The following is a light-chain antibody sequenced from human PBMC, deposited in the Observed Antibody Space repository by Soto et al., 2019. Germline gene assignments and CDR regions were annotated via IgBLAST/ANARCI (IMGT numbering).Light chain of an antibody. CDR3: GTWDSSLSANGV. CDR2: ENN. V-gene: IGLV1-51*02. Sequence: QSVLTQPPSVSAAPGQKVTISCSGSSSNIGNNYVSWYQQLPGTAPKLLIYENNKRPSGIPDRFSGSKSGTSATLGITGLQTGDEADDYCGTWDSSLSANGVFGGGTKLTVL. J-gene: IGLJ3*02. CDR1: SSNIGNNY.